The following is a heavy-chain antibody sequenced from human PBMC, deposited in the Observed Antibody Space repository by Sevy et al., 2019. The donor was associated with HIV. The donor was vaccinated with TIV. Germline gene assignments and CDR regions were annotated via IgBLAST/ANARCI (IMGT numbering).Heavy chain of an antibody. CDR3: ARDQGGDKRHLVLWYYGMDV. CDR1: GYTFTGYY. CDR2: INPNSGGT. Sequence: ASVKVSCKASGYTFTGYYMHWVRQAPGQGLEWMGWINPNSGGTNYAQKFQGRVTMTRDTSISTAYMELSRLRSDDTAVYYCARDQGGDKRHLVLWYYGMDVWGQGTTVTVSS. V-gene: IGHV1-2*02. D-gene: IGHD6-13*01. J-gene: IGHJ6*02.